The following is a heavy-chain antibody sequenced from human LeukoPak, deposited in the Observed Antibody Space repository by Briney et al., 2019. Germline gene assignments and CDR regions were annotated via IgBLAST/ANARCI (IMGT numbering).Heavy chain of an antibody. D-gene: IGHD6-19*01. Sequence: SETLSLTCTVSGGSISSSSYYWGWVRQPPGKELEWIGTIYYSGSTYYNPSLKSRVTISVDTSKNQFSLKLSSVTAADTAVYYCARVLAVADDDAFDIWGQGTMVTVSS. CDR2: IYYSGST. CDR3: ARVLAVADDDAFDI. V-gene: IGHV4-39*01. CDR1: GGSISSSSYY. J-gene: IGHJ3*02.